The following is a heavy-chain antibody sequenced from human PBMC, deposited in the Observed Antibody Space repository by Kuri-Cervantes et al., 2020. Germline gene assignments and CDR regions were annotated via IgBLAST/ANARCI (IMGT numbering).Heavy chain of an antibody. Sequence: SETLSLTCTVSGGSISSSSYYWGWIRQSPGKGLEWIGSIYYSGATYDNPSLKSRVTISGDTSKNQISLKLTSVTAADTAVYYCARLDGSAYLYFFDYWGQGTLVTVSS. V-gene: IGHV4-39*01. D-gene: IGHD3-22*01. CDR1: GGSISSSSYY. CDR3: ARLDGSAYLYFFDY. CDR2: IYYSGAT. J-gene: IGHJ4*02.